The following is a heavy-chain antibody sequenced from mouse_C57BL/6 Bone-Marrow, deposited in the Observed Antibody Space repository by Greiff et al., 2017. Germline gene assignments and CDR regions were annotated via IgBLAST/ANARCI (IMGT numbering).Heavy chain of an antibody. D-gene: IGHD1-1*01. CDR2: IYPGNSDT. J-gene: IGHJ4*01. CDR3: MGFITTPPGVDY. CDR1: GYTFTSYW. Sequence: EVQRVESGTVLARPGASVKMSCKTSGYTFTSYWMHWVKQRPGQGLEWIGAIYPGNSDTSYNQKFKGKAKLTAVTSASTAYMELSSLTNEDSAVYYCMGFITTPPGVDYWGQGTSVTVSS. V-gene: IGHV1-5*01.